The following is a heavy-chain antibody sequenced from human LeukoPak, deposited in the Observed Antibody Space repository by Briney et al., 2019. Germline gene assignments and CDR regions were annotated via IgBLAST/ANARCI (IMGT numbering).Heavy chain of an antibody. D-gene: IGHD1-26*01. V-gene: IGHV3-30*02. CDR1: GFTFSSYG. CDR3: AKETPYSGSYFDY. CDR2: IRYDGSNK. J-gene: IGHJ4*02. Sequence: PGGSLRLSCAASGFTFSSYGMHWVRQAPGKGLEWVAFIRYDGSNKYYADSVKGRFTISRDNSKNTLYLQMNSLRTEDTAVYYCAKETPYSGSYFDYWGQGTLVTVSS.